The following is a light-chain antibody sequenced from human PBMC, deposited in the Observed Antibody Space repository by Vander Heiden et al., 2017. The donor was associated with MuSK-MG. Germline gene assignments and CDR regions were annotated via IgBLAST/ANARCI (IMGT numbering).Light chain of an antibody. V-gene: IGLV1-51*01. CDR2: DNS. J-gene: IGLJ1*01. Sequence: QSGLTQPPSVSAAPGQKVTISCPGSSSNIGNNDVSWYQQLPGTAPKLLIYDNSERPAGIPDRFSGSKSGTSATLGITGLQTGDEADYYCGTWNSSRSGVFGTGTKVTVL. CDR1: SSNIGNND. CDR3: GTWNSSRSGV.